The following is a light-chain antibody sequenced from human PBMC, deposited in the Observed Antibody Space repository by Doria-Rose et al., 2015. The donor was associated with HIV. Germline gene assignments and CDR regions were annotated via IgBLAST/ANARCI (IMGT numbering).Light chain of an antibody. CDR2: DGS. J-gene: IGKJ1*01. CDR1: QSFSSTY. V-gene: IGKV3-20*01. CDR3: HQYGTSWT. Sequence: TQSPGTLSLSLGERATLSCRASQSFSSTYLAWYQQKPGQAPSLLIYDGSTRATGIPDRFGASGSGTDFTLTINRLEPEDFALYYCHQYGTSWTFGQGTKVEI.